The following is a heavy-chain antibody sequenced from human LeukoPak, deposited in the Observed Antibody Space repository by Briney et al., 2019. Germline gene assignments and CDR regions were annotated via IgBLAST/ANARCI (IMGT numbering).Heavy chain of an antibody. Sequence: PSETLSLTCDVSGSSVNSDQYWGWLRPSPGAGLEWIGSVHQTGSPYYNPSLGSRVSLSIDSTKNSFSLRLTSVTAADTAVYHCAMLRLGELSLLANAYDIWGQGTMVIVSS. D-gene: IGHD3-16*02. J-gene: IGHJ3*02. CDR3: AMLRLGELSLLANAYDI. CDR1: GSSVNSDQY. V-gene: IGHV4-38-2*01. CDR2: VHQTGSP.